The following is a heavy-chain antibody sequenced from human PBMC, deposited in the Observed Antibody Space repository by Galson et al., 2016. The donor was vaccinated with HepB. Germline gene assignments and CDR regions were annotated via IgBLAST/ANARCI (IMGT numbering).Heavy chain of an antibody. CDR1: GYSSTSYW. CDR3: ARPMGATTGATREAFDG. J-gene: IGHJ3*01. CDR2: IDPSDSYT. D-gene: IGHD1-1*01. Sequence: QSGAEVTKPGNSLRISCKVSGYSSTSYWIGWVRQMPGKGLEWMGIIDPSDSYTKYSPSFPGHVTFSAVKSISTAYLQWASLRASDTALYYCARPMGATTGATREAFDGWGQGTMVTVSS. V-gene: IGHV5-10-1*01.